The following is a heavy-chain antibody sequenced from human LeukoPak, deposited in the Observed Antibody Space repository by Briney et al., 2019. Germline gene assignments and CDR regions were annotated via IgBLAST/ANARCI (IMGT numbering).Heavy chain of an antibody. Sequence: SVKVSCKTSGDTFSVYDTTWVRQAPGQGLEWMGGIVPIYDTVNYAQKFQGRLTITADASTSTAYMQLSSLRSDDTAIYYCARAAAGFVGNGPNYFAFWGQGTLVTVSS. CDR1: GDTFSVYD. D-gene: IGHD6-19*01. J-gene: IGHJ4*02. CDR3: ARAAAGFVGNGPNYFAF. CDR2: IVPIYDTV. V-gene: IGHV1-69*13.